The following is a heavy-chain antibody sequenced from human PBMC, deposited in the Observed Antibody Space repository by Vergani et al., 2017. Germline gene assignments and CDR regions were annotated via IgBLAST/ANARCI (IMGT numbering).Heavy chain of an antibody. D-gene: IGHD3-16*01. CDR2: IQFDGSNQ. CDR1: GFTLSNYD. V-gene: IGHV3-30*02. J-gene: IGHJ4*02. CDR3: AKHCRGWGSEY. Sequence: QVQLVESGGGVFQRGGSLRLSCATSGFTLSNYDMQWIRQGPGKGLEFVAFIQFDGSNQYYADSVKGRFTHSRECSKNTLYLQRNSLRTDDTAKYYCAKHCRGWGSEYGGQGTQVIVSS.